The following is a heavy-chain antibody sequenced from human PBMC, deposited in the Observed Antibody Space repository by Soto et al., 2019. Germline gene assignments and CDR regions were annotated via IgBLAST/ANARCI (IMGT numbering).Heavy chain of an antibody. CDR1: GLPFSGSP. CDR2: IRSKANTYAT. Sequence: EVQLVESGGDLVQPGGSLKLSCAASGLPFSGSPIHLVRQASGKGLERVGRIRSKANTYATAYATSVKGRFTISRDDSKNTTYLQMNSLKTEDTAVYFCTRPGFGDFVDPYDYGIDVWGQGTTVTVSS. CDR3: TRPGFGDFVDPYDYGIDV. D-gene: IGHD2-2*01. J-gene: IGHJ6*02. V-gene: IGHV3-73*02.